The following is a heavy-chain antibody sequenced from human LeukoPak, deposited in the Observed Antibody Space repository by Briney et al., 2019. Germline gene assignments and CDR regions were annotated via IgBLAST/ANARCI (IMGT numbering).Heavy chain of an antibody. CDR1: GYTFTGYY. V-gene: IGHV1-2*02. D-gene: IGHD7-27*01. Sequence: GASVKVSCKASGYTFTGYYMHWVRQDPGQGLEWMGWINPNSGGTNYAQKFQGRVTMTRDTSISTAYMELSRLRSDDTAVYYCARATTGDMWFDPWGQGTLVTVSS. CDR3: ARATTGDMWFDP. J-gene: IGHJ5*02. CDR2: INPNSGGT.